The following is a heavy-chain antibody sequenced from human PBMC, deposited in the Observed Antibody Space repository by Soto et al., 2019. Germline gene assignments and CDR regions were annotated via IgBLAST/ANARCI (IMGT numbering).Heavy chain of an antibody. D-gene: IGHD3-3*01. CDR2: ISSGSGTI. J-gene: IGHJ6*02. CDR1: GFTFSAYS. CDR3: TREEWVRGRTEYYYYGMDV. V-gene: IGHV3-48*02. Sequence: EMQLVESGGGLVQPGGSLRLSCAASGFTFSAYSMNWVRQSPGKGLEWISYISSGSGTIYYADSVKGRFTISRDNAKNSLYLRMNSLRDEDAGVFYCTREEWVRGRTEYYYYGMDVWGQGTTVTVSS.